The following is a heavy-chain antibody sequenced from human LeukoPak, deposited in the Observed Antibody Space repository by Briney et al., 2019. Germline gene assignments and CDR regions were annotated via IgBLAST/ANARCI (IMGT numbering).Heavy chain of an antibody. CDR3: ARHASGGYSYGYFDY. J-gene: IGHJ4*02. CDR1: GYSFTSYW. D-gene: IGHD5-18*01. V-gene: IGHV5-51*01. Sequence: GESLKISCKGSGYSFTSYWIGWVRQMPGKGLEWMGFIYPGDSDTRYSPSFQGQVTISADKSISTAYLQWSSLKASDTAMYYCARHASGGYSYGYFDYWGQGTLVTVSS. CDR2: IYPGDSDT.